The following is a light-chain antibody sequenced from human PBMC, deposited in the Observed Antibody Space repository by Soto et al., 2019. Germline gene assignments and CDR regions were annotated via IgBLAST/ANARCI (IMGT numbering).Light chain of an antibody. Sequence: QSVLTQPASVSGSPGQSITISCTGTSSDAGGYNFVSWYQQHPGKAPKLIIYEVSHRPSGVSNRFSGSKSGNTASLTISGLQAEDEADYYCSSYTSSSPLYVFGTGTKVTVL. CDR1: SSDAGGYNF. CDR3: SSYTSSSPLYV. V-gene: IGLV2-14*01. CDR2: EVS. J-gene: IGLJ1*01.